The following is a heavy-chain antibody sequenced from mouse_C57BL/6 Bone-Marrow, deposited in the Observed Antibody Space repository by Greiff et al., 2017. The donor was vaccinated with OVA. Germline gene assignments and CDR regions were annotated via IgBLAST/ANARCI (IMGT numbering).Heavy chain of an antibody. D-gene: IGHD2-5*01. CDR2: ISNLAYSI. V-gene: IGHV5-15*01. CDR1: GFTFSDYG. CDR3: ARPDYSNFWYFDV. Sequence: EVQGVESGGGLVQPGGSLKLSCAASGFTFSDYGMAWVRQAPRKGPAWVAFISNLAYSIYYADTVTGRFTISRENAKNTLYLEMSSLRSEETAMYYCARPDYSNFWYFDVWGTGTTVTVSS. J-gene: IGHJ1*03.